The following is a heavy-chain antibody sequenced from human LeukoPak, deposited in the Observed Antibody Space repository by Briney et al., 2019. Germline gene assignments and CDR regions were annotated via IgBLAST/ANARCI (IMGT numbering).Heavy chain of an antibody. V-gene: IGHV3-7*01. CDR3: ARDYYYGSGSYYKY. D-gene: IGHD3-10*01. J-gene: IGHJ4*02. Sequence: GGSLRLSCAASGFTFSNYWVNWVRQAPGKGLEWVANIKKDRSEKYYVDSVRGRFTISRDNAKNSLYLQMNSLRAEDTAVYYCARDYYYGSGSYYKYWGQGTLVTVSS. CDR1: GFTFSNYW. CDR2: IKKDRSEK.